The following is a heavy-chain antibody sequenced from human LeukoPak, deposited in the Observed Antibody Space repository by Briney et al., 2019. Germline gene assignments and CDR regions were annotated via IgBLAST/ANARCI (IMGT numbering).Heavy chain of an antibody. J-gene: IGHJ5*02. D-gene: IGHD2-2*01. CDR3: ARGGYCSSTSCYGEDWFDP. V-gene: IGHV1-18*01. CDR1: GYTFTSYG. Sequence: ASVKVSCKASGYTFTSYGISWVRQAPGQGLEWMGWISGYNGNTNYAQRKLQGRVTMTTDTSTSTAYMELRSLRSDDTAVYYCARGGYCSSTSCYGEDWFDPWGQGTLVTVSS. CDR2: ISGYNGNT.